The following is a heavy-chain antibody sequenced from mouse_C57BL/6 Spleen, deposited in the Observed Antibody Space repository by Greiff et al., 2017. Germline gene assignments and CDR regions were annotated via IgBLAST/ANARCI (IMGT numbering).Heavy chain of an antibody. CDR2: IRNKANGYTT. Sequence: DVMLVESGGGLVQPGGSLSLSCAASGFTFTDYYMSWVRQPPGKGLEWLGFIRNKANGYTTKYSASVKDRFTISRENSQIILYLQMDARRAADIATDYCARMKGLEEAMDYWGLGTSVTVSS. J-gene: IGHJ4*01. CDR1: GFTFTDYY. V-gene: IGHV7-3*01. CDR3: ARMKGLEEAMDY. D-gene: IGHD2-2*01.